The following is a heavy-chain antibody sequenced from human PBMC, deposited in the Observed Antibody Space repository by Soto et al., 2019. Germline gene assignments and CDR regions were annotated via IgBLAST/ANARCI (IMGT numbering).Heavy chain of an antibody. CDR2: INPNSGDT. CDR1: GYTFTGHY. Sequence: ASVKVSCKASGYTFTGHYMQWVRQAPGQGLEWMGWINPNSGDTNYAQKFQGRVTMTRDTSISTAYMELSRLRSEDTAVYYCARTVAGLRDLDPWGQGTLVTVSS. CDR3: ARTVAGLRDLDP. V-gene: IGHV1-2*02. D-gene: IGHD6-19*01. J-gene: IGHJ5*02.